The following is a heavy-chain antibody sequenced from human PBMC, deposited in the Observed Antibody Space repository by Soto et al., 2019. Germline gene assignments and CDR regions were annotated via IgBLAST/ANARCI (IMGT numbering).Heavy chain of an antibody. D-gene: IGHD6-13*01. CDR2: ISGSGGST. V-gene: IGHV3-23*01. CDR3: AKRRPGIAAAGTGNFQH. CDR1: GFTFSSNA. Sequence: PGGSLRLSCAAPGFTFSSNAMSWVRQAPGKGLEWVSAISGSGGSTYYADSVKGRFTISRDNSKNTLYLQMNSLRAEDTAVYYCAKRRPGIAAAGTGNFQHWGQGTLVTVSS. J-gene: IGHJ1*01.